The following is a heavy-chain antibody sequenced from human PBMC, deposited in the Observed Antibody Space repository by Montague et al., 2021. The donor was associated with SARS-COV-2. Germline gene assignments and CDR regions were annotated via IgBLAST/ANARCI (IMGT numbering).Heavy chain of an antibody. D-gene: IGHD3-22*01. CDR1: GFPFSAYT. CDR2: IGGTTGYI. J-gene: IGHJ5*02. V-gene: IGHV3-21*01. Sequence: SLSLSLSASGFPFSAYTMNWVRQAPGKGLEWVSSIGGTTGYIYYADSVKGRFTISRDNAKNSLYLQMDSLRADGTAIYYCWRSSGPWGQGTLVTVSS. CDR3: WRSSGP.